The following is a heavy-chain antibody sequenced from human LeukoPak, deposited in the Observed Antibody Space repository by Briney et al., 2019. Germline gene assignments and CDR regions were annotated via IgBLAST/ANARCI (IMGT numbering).Heavy chain of an antibody. J-gene: IGHJ4*02. CDR1: KFTFSTYG. D-gene: IGHD3-22*01. V-gene: IGHV3-30*03. CDR2: ISSDGTNK. CDR3: ARWYYDSSGY. Sequence: GGSLRLSCAASKFTFSTYGMHWVRQTPGKGLEWVAVISSDGTNKHYADSVKGRFTISRDNSKNTLYLQMNSLRAEDTAVYYCARWYYDSSGYWGQGTLVTVSS.